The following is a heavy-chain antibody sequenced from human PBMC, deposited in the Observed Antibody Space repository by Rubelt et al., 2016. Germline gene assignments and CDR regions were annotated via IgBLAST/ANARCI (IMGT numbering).Heavy chain of an antibody. D-gene: IGHD3-10*01. V-gene: IGHV4-39*07. Sequence: QLQLQESGPGLVKPSETLSLTCTVSGGSISSSSYYWGWIRQHPGKGLEWIGSIYYSGSTYYNPSLRCRVTISVDTSKNPLSLKLSSVTAADTAVYYCARRTVSYYRQIDYWGQGTLVTVSS. CDR3: ARRTVSYYRQIDY. CDR2: IYYSGST. J-gene: IGHJ4*02. CDR1: GGSISSSSYY.